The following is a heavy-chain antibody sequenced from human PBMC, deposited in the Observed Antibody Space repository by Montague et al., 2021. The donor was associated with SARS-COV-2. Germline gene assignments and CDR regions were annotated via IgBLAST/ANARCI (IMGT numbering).Heavy chain of an antibody. J-gene: IGHJ3*01. CDR3: ASAFYGDHWAFDV. Sequence: CAISGDSVSSTSASWNWIRQSPSRGLEWLGRTYYRSWWRSQYPGSLESRITISGGTPKNQFSLQLNSVTPEDTAVYYCASAFYGDHWAFDVWGQGTMVTVSS. CDR2: TYYRSWWRS. V-gene: IGHV6-1*01. D-gene: IGHD3-3*02. CDR1: GDSVSSTSAS.